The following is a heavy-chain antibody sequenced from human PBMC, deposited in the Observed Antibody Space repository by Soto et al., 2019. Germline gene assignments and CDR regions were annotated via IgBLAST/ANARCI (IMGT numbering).Heavy chain of an antibody. CDR3: ATAMGDTQGPFDN. D-gene: IGHD1-26*01. Sequence: EVQVLESWGGLVQPGGSLRLSCVVSVFPFGANAMSWVRQAPGKGLEWVSGLSNTGRRTSYADSVKGRFNISRDNSENTGYLQMNSLRVEDTAVYYCATAMGDTQGPFDNLGQGTLVTVSS. J-gene: IGHJ4*02. CDR1: VFPFGANA. V-gene: IGHV3-23*01. CDR2: LSNTGRRT.